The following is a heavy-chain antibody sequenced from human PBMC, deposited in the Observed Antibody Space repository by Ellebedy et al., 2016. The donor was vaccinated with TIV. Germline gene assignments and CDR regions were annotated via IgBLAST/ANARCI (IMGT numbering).Heavy chain of an antibody. CDR2: ISAYNGNT. J-gene: IGHJ5*02. CDR1: GYTFTSYG. CDR3: ARAPWLLYPHWFDP. D-gene: IGHD3-3*01. Sequence: AASVKVSCKASGYTFTSYGISWVRQAPGQGLEWMGWISAYNGNTNYAQKLQGRVTMTTDTSTSTAYMELRSLRSDDTAVYYCARAPWLLYPHWFDPWGQGTLVTVSS. V-gene: IGHV1-18*01.